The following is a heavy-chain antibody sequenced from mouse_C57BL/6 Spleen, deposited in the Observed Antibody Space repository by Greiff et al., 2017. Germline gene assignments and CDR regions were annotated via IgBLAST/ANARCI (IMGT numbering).Heavy chain of an antibody. CDR3: ARGAYYSNYPYYFDY. CDR2: IYPGDGDT. V-gene: IGHV1-82*01. D-gene: IGHD2-5*01. J-gene: IGHJ2*01. CDR1: GYAFSSSW. Sequence: VQLQQSGPELVKPGASVKISCKASGYAFSSSWMNWVKQRPGKGLEWIGRIYPGDGDTNYNGKFKGKATLTADKSSSTAYMQLSSLTSEDSAVYFCARGAYYSNYPYYFDYWGQGTTLTVSS.